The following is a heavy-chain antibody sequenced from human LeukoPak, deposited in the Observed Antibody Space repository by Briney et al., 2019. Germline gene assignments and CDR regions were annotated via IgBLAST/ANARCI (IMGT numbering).Heavy chain of an antibody. D-gene: IGHD4/OR15-4a*01. V-gene: IGHV4-34*01. Sequence: PSETLSLTCAVYGGSSSGYYWSWIRQPPGKGLEWIGEINHSGSTNYNPSLKSRVTISVDTSKNQFSLKLSSVIAADTAVYYCARGHDYLFLYWGQGTLVTVSS. CDR1: GGSSSGYY. CDR2: INHSGST. CDR3: ARGHDYLFLY. J-gene: IGHJ4*02.